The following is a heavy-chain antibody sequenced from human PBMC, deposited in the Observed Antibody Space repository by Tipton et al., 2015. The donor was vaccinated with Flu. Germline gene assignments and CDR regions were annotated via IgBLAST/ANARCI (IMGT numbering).Heavy chain of an antibody. D-gene: IGHD3-10*01. CDR1: GGSISSSSYY. J-gene: IGHJ6*02. Sequence: TLSLTCTVSGGSISSSSYYWGWIRQPPGKGLEWIGSIYYSGSTYFNPSLKSRVTISVDTSKNQFSLKLSSVTAADTAVYYCARDRLLWFGDRYGMDVGGQGTTVAFSS. CDR3: ARDRLLWFGDRYGMDV. V-gene: IGHV4-39*07. CDR2: IYYSGST.